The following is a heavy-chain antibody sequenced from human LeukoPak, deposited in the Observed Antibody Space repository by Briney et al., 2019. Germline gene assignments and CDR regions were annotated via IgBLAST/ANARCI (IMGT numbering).Heavy chain of an antibody. J-gene: IGHJ4*02. CDR1: GYTFTGYY. V-gene: IGHV1-8*03. CDR2: INPNSGNT. D-gene: IGHD3-10*01. CDR3: AGDMVRGVIGGY. Sequence: GASVKVSCKASGYTFTGYYMHWVRQAPGQGLEWMGWINPNSGNTGYAQKFQGRVTITRNTSISTAYMELSSLRSEDTAVYYCAGDMVRGVIGGYWGQGTLVTVSS.